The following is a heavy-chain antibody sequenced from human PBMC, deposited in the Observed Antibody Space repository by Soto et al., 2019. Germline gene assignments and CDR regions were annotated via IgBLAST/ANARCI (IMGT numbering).Heavy chain of an antibody. CDR2: IYHSGTT. J-gene: IGHJ2*01. D-gene: IGHD1-26*01. Sequence: PSETLSLTCAVSGDSISSGGHSWNWIRQPPGKGLYWLEHIYHSGTTYYNPSLKNRFTISLDKSNNKFSLKVRSVTAADTAIYYCARGMDGTYYYYWYFEPWGPGTLVTVSS. CDR3: ARGMDGTYYYYWYFEP. V-gene: IGHV4-30-2*01. CDR1: GDSISSGGHS.